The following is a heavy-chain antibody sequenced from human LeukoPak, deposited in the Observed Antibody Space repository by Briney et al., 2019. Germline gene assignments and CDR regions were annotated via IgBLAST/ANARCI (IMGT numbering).Heavy chain of an antibody. Sequence: ASVKVSCKASGYTFTSYDINWVRQSTGQGLEWMGWMNPNSGNTGYAQKFQGRVTMTEDTSTDTAYMELSSLRSEDTAVYYCARDHPYNYYYYYMDVWGKGTTVTVSS. D-gene: IGHD2-2*02. V-gene: IGHV1-8*01. CDR3: ARDHPYNYYYYYMDV. J-gene: IGHJ6*03. CDR2: MNPNSGNT. CDR1: GYTFTSYD.